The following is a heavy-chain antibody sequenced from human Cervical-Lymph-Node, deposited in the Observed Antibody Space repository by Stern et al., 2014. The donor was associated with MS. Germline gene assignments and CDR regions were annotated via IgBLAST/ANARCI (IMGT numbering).Heavy chain of an antibody. J-gene: IGHJ4*02. V-gene: IGHV3-11*01. Sequence: VQLVESGGGLVQPGGSLRLSCAASGFTFSDYYMSWVRQAPGKGLEWVSYISSSGSSIFYADSVKGRFTISRNNAKNSLYLQMNSLRAEDTAVYYCARDSPSWGWCFDYWGQGTLVTVSS. D-gene: IGHD6-19*01. CDR2: ISSSGSSI. CDR1: GFTFSDYY. CDR3: ARDSPSWGWCFDY.